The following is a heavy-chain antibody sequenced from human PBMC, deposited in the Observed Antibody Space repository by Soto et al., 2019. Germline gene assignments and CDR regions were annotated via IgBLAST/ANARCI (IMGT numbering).Heavy chain of an antibody. CDR3: ARDGPHYYGSGSYYWYFDL. D-gene: IGHD3-10*01. CDR1: GYTFTSYG. V-gene: IGHV1-18*01. Sequence: ASVKVSCKASGYTFTSYGISWVRQAPGQGLEWMGWISAYNGNTNYAQKLQGRVTMTTDTSTSTAYMELRSLRSDDTAVYYCARDGPHYYGSGSYYWYFDLWGRGTLVTVSS. J-gene: IGHJ2*01. CDR2: ISAYNGNT.